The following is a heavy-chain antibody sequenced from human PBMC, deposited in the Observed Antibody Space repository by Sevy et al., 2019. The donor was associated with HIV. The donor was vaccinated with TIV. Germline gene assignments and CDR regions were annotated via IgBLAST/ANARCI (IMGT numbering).Heavy chain of an antibody. Sequence: GGSLRLSCAASGFTFSSYSMNWVRQAPGKGLEWVSSISSSSSYRYYADSVKGRFTISRDNAKTSLFLQMNSLRAEDTAVYYCARGYGNYLIDYWGQGTLVTVSS. V-gene: IGHV3-21*01. CDR3: ARGYGNYLIDY. J-gene: IGHJ4*02. CDR1: GFTFSSYS. CDR2: ISSSSSYR. D-gene: IGHD4-17*01.